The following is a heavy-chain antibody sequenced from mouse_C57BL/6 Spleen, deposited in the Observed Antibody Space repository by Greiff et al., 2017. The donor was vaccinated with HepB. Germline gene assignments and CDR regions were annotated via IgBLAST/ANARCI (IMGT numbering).Heavy chain of an antibody. Sequence: VQLQQSGAELVRPGASVTLSCKASGYTFTDYEMHWVKQTPVHGLEWIGAIDPETGGTAYNQKFKGKAILTADKSSSTAYMELRSLTSEDSAVYYCTTTKYCFDYWGQGTTLTVSS. J-gene: IGHJ2*01. CDR1: GYTFTDYE. CDR3: TTTKYCFDY. V-gene: IGHV1-15*01. CDR2: IDPETGGT. D-gene: IGHD1-3*01.